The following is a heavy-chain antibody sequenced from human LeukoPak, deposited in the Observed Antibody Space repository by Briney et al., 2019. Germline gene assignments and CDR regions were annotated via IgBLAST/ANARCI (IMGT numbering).Heavy chain of an antibody. V-gene: IGHV1-69*05. CDR1: GGTFSSYA. CDR3: ATSEGSSGPAALWEGFDY. Sequence: SVKVSCKASGGTFSSYAISWVRQAPGQGLERMGGIIPIFGTANYAQKFQGRVTITTDESTSTAYMELSSLRSEDTAVYYCATSEGSSGPAALWEGFDYWGQGTLVTVSS. J-gene: IGHJ4*02. D-gene: IGHD2-2*01. CDR2: IIPIFGTA.